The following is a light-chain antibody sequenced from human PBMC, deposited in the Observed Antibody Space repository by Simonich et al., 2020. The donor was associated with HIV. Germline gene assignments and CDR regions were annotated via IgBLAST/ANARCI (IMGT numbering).Light chain of an antibody. CDR1: QSIRSY. CDR3: QQTNRFPLT. J-gene: IGKJ4*01. CDR2: AAS. Sequence: DIQMTQSPSSLSASVGYRVTITCRASQSIRSYLNWYQQKPGKAPKLLIYAASILQSGVPSRFSGSGSGTDFTLTISSLQPEDFATYYCQQTNRFPLTFGGGTKVEIK. V-gene: IGKV1-39*01.